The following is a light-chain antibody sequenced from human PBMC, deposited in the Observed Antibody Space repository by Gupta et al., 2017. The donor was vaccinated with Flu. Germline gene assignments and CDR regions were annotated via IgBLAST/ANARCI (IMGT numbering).Light chain of an antibody. CDR2: RNN. Sequence: HSALTQPPSASGTPGQTVPIPSSGSSSNIGSNYVYWYQQLPGTAPKLLIYRNNQRPSGVPDRFSGSKSGTSVSLAISGLRSEDEADYYCAAWDDSLSGVVFGGGTKLTVL. CDR3: AAWDDSLSGVV. V-gene: IGLV1-47*01. J-gene: IGLJ2*01. CDR1: SSNIGSNY.